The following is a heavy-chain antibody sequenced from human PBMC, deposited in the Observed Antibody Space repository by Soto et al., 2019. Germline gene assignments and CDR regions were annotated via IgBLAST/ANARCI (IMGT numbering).Heavy chain of an antibody. CDR2: INHSGST. J-gene: IGHJ5*02. D-gene: IGHD5-18*01. V-gene: IGHV4-34*01. CDR1: VGSFSGYY. Sequence: SETLSLTCTVYVGSFSGYYWSWIRQPPGKGLEWIGEINHSGSTNYNPSLKSRVTISVDTSKNQFSLKLSSVTAADTAVYYCARAYSYGHNWFDPWGQGTLVTVSS. CDR3: ARAYSYGHNWFDP.